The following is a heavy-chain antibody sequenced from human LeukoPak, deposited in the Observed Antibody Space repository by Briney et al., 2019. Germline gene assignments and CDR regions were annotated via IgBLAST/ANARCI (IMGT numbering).Heavy chain of an antibody. J-gene: IGHJ5*02. CDR2: IWYDGSNK. V-gene: IGHV3-33*06. Sequence: GRSLRLSCAASGFTFSSYGMHWVRQAPGKGLEWVAVIWYDGSNKYYADSVKGRFTISRDNSKNTLFLQMNSLRADDTAVYYCAKSSPRPGDRWGQGTLVIVSS. CDR1: GFTFSSYG. D-gene: IGHD6-6*01. CDR3: AKSSPRPGDR.